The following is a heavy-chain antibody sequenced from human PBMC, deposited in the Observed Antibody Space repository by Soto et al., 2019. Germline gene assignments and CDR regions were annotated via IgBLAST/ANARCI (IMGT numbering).Heavy chain of an antibody. J-gene: IGHJ4*02. V-gene: IGHV4-30-2*01. CDR1: GGSISSGGYS. CDR3: AAGGGLPRYC. CDR2: IYHSGST. Sequence: QLQLQESGSGLVKPSQTLSLTCAVSGGSISSGGYSWSWIRQPPGKGLEWIGYIYHSGSTYYNPSPKRRGTISVDRSKNQFSLKLSSVAAADTAVYYCAAGGGLPRYCWGQGTLVTVSS. D-gene: IGHD5-12*01.